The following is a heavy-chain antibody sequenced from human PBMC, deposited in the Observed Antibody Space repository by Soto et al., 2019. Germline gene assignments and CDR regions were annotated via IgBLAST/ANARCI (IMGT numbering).Heavy chain of an antibody. D-gene: IGHD2-2*01. Sequence: ASVKVSCKASGFTFRDYYMHWVREAPGQGLEWMGWLNPKSGGTTYAQKFQGRLTLSRDTSINTAYMELSRLSIDDTALYYCARERYQVLSDGMDVWGQGTTVTVSS. V-gene: IGHV1-2*02. J-gene: IGHJ6*02. CDR2: LNPKSGGT. CDR3: ARERYQVLSDGMDV. CDR1: GFTFRDYY.